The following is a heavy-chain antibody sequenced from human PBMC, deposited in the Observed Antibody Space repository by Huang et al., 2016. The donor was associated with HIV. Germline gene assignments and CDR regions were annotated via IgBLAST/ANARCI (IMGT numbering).Heavy chain of an antibody. CDR2: IYYSGST. J-gene: IGHJ4*02. CDR3: AREAPGVGLTY. Sequence: QVQLQESGPGLVKPSETLSLTCTVSGGSVSSGSYSWGWIRQPPGKGLEWIGYIYYSGSTNYNPSLKSRVTISVDTSKNQFSLKLSSVTAADTAVYYCAREAPGVGLTYWGQGTLVTVSS. V-gene: IGHV4-61*01. D-gene: IGHD1-26*01. CDR1: GGSVSSGSYS.